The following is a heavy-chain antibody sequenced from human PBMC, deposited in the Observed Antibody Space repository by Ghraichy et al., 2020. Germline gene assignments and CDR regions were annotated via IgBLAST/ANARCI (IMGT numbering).Heavy chain of an antibody. CDR2: INADGSTI. CDR3: VKDLVGRYDS. Sequence: GGSLRLSCEVSGFTFSNYWMHWVRQAPGKGLVWVSRINADGSTINYADSVKDRFTISRDNAKNTLYLQMTSLRAEDTAVYYCVKDLVGRYDSWGLGTLVTFSS. J-gene: IGHJ4*02. D-gene: IGHD1-26*01. CDR1: GFTFSNYW. V-gene: IGHV3-74*01.